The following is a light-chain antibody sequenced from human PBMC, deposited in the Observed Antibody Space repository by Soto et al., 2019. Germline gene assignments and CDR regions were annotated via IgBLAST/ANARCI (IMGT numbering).Light chain of an antibody. V-gene: IGKV3-11*01. CDR3: QQRSNWPPTWT. J-gene: IGKJ1*01. CDR1: QSVSSY. Sequence: EIVLTQSPGTLSLSPGERATLSCRASQSVSSYLAWYQQKPGQAPSLLIYDASNRATGIPARFSGSGSGTDFTLTISSLEPEDFAVYYCQQRSNWPPTWTFGQGTKVDIK. CDR2: DAS.